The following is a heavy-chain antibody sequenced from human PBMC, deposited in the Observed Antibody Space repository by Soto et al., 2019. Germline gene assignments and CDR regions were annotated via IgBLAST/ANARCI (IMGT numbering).Heavy chain of an antibody. Sequence: QVQLVESGGGLVQPGGSLTLSCPPSGFTFSDYYISWLRQAPGKGLEWVSYISRSSSYTTYPDSVKGRFTISRHNPKNSLYLQMDSLRAEDTAVYYGARDGARYSSSWTDYWGEGTLVSVSS. V-gene: IGHV3-11*06. CDR2: ISRSSSYT. D-gene: IGHD6-13*01. J-gene: IGHJ4*02. CDR3: ARDGARYSSSWTDY. CDR1: GFTFSDYY.